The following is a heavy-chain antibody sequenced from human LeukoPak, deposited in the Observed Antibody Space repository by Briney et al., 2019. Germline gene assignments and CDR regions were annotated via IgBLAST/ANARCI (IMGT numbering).Heavy chain of an antibody. V-gene: IGHV3-48*03. CDR3: ASGYRYGGDF. J-gene: IGHJ4*02. Sequence: GGSLRLSCGASGFTFSSYEMNWVRQAPGKGLEWVAYITSSGSAIYYADSVTGRFTISRDNAKNSLYLQMNSLRAEDTAVYYCASGYRYGGDFWGQGTLVTVPS. CDR1: GFTFSSYE. CDR2: ITSSGSAI. D-gene: IGHD5-18*01.